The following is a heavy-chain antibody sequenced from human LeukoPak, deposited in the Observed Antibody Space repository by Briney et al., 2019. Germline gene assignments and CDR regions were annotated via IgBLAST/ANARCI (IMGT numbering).Heavy chain of an antibody. CDR1: GASVSSGSYY. D-gene: IGHD2-8*01. CDR3: ARVLYASFDP. J-gene: IGHJ5*02. CDR2: LYYSGST. Sequence: SETLSLTCTVSGASVSSGSYYWSWIRQPPGKGLEWIGYLYYSGSTNYDPSLTNRVTISLDASKNQFSLRLTSVTAADTAVYYCARVLYASFDPWGQGTLVTVSS. V-gene: IGHV4-61*01.